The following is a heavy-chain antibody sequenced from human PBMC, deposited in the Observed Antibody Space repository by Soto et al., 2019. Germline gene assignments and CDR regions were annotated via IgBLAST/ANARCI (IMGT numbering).Heavy chain of an antibody. CDR1: GDGVSSNSAA. V-gene: IGHV6-1*01. D-gene: IGHD2-15*01. Sequence: SQTLSLTCAISGDGVSSNSAAWNWIRQSPSRGLEWLGRTYYRSKWYNDYAVSVKSRITINPDTSKNQFSLQLNSVTPEDTAVDYCATDDSLAATPSRYFDNWGPETLVNVSS. CDR3: ATDDSLAATPSRYFDN. CDR2: TYYRSKWYN. J-gene: IGHJ4*02.